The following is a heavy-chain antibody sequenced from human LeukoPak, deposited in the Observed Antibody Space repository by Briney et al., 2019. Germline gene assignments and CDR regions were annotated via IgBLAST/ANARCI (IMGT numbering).Heavy chain of an antibody. J-gene: IGHJ3*02. CDR1: GFTFSSYA. CDR2: ISSSGGST. CDR3: AKDILGYMSAAGPGEEGFDS. V-gene: IGHV3-23*01. D-gene: IGHD6-13*01. Sequence: GGSLRLSCAASGFTFSSYAMSWVRQAPGKGLEWVSAISSSGGSTYYADSVKGRFTISRDNAENSLNLQMNSLRAEDTALYYCAKDILGYMSAAGPGEEGFDSWGQGTTVTVSS.